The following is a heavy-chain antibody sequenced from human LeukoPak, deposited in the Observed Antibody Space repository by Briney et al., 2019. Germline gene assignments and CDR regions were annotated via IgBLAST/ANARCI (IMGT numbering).Heavy chain of an antibody. D-gene: IGHD3-10*01. CDR2: ISGSGGST. Sequence: QAGGPLRLSCAASGFTFSSYAMSWVRQAPGKGLEWVSAISGSGGSTYYADSVKGRFTISRDNSKNTLYLQMNSLRAEDTAVYYCAKAPPNVLLWFGELLSVFDYWGQGTLATVSS. V-gene: IGHV3-23*01. J-gene: IGHJ4*02. CDR3: AKAPPNVLLWFGELLSVFDY. CDR1: GFTFSSYA.